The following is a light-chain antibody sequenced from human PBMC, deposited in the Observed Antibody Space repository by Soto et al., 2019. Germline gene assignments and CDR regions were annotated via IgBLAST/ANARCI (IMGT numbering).Light chain of an antibody. J-gene: IGKJ5*01. CDR3: QQYSKWPPIT. Sequence: EIVIAHSPVTFFISRGERATLSCRASQSVSNNLAWYQQRPGQAPSLLIYSASTRATGIPARFSGSGSGTEFTLTISSLQSEDFAVYYCQQYSKWPPITFGQGTRLEI. CDR1: QSVSNN. V-gene: IGKV3-15*01. CDR2: SAS.